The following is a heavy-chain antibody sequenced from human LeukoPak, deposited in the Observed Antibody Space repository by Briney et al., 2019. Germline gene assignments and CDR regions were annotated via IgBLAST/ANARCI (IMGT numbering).Heavy chain of an antibody. V-gene: IGHV3-30-3*01. CDR3: ARGPERTGVGTRYYYDMDV. Sequence: GRSLRLSCAASGFTFSSCAMHWVRQAPGKGLEWVAVISYDGSNKYYADSVKGRFTISRDNSKNTLYLQMNSLRAEDTAVYYCARGPERTGVGTRYYYDMDVWGQGTTVTVSS. CDR2: ISYDGSNK. J-gene: IGHJ6*02. CDR1: GFTFSSCA. D-gene: IGHD2-8*01.